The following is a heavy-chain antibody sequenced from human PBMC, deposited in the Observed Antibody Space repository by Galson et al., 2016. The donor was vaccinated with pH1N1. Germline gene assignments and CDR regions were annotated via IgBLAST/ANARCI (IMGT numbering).Heavy chain of an antibody. CDR3: AKESGEDWSGSKRYSFDY. J-gene: IGHJ4*02. V-gene: IGHV3-30*18. D-gene: IGHD3-3*01. Sequence: SLRLSCAASGFTFSSFGMHWVRQAPGEGLEWMAVISYDGSVEYYGDSVKGRFSISRDNSKNTLYLQMNSLRPEDTAVYYCAKESGEDWSGSKRYSFDYWGQGALVTVSS. CDR2: ISYDGSVE. CDR1: GFTFSSFG.